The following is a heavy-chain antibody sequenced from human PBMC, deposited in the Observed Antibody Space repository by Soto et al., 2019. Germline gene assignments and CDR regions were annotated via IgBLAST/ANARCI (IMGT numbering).Heavy chain of an antibody. J-gene: IGHJ3*02. CDR3: SRFKADYGDDDPEDDACDI. CDR2: ISSSRSYI. D-gene: IGHD4-17*01. CDR1: GFTFSSYS. Sequence: EVQLVESGGGLVKPGGSLRLSCAASGFTFSSYSMNWVRQAPGKGLEWVSSISSSRSYIYYADSVKGRFTISSDNAKNSLYLQMNSLRAEDTAVYYCSRFKADYGDDDPEDDACDIWGQGTRVTVSS. V-gene: IGHV3-21*01.